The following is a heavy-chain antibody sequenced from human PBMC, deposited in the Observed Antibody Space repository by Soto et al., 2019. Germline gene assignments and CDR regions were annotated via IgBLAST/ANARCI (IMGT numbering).Heavy chain of an antibody. Sequence: QVHLLQSGAEVKRPGASVTLSCKASGYTFTNYYMHWVRQAPGQGLEWMGIINPSGGSTTYAQKSQGRLTITTDTSTSTVYMELNSLISEDTAVYYCARDTTHDTNWLDPWGQGTLVTVSS. J-gene: IGHJ5*02. D-gene: IGHD3-9*01. CDR1: GYTFTNYY. CDR3: ARDTTHDTNWLDP. V-gene: IGHV1-46*03. CDR2: INPSGGST.